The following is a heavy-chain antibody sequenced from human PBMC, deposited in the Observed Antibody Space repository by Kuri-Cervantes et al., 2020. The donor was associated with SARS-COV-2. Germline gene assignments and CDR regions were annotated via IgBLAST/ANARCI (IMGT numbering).Heavy chain of an antibody. CDR2: IYHSGST. J-gene: IGHJ2*01. D-gene: IGHD2-21*01. Sequence: ESLKISCTVSGYSISSGYYWGWIRQPPGKGLEWIGSIYHSGSTSYKSSLKSRVTISADTSKNQFSLNLKSVTAADTAIYYCAMSSDWNPLWYFDLWGRGTLVTVSS. CDR3: AMSSDWNPLWYFDL. V-gene: IGHV4-38-2*02. CDR1: GYSISSGYY.